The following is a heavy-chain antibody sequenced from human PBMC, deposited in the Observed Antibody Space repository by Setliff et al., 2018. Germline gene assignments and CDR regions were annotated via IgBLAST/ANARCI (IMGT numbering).Heavy chain of an antibody. V-gene: IGHV3-23*01. Sequence: PGGSLRLSCPTSGFTFRDYAMSWVRQAPGKGLEWVSAISGDSVYIYYADSVKGRFTISRDNSKNTLYLQMRSLRAEDTAIYYCANHNPARRALNGTPLDNWGQGTLVTVSS. CDR2: ISGDSVYI. D-gene: IGHD3-9*01. CDR3: ANHNPARRALNGTPLDN. J-gene: IGHJ4*02. CDR1: GFTFRDYA.